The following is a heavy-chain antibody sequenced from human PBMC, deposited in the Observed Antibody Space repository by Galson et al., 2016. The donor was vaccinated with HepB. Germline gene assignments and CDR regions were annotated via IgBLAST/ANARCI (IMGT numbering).Heavy chain of an antibody. CDR1: GXXVSSNX. CDR3: AKEATATTGSKTKRVWYSAL. D-gene: IGHD1-7*01. V-gene: IGHV3-53*01. CDR2: IFSGGST. Sequence: RLSCAASGXXVSSNXXSWVRXAPGKGLQWVSVIFSGGSTYYADSVKGRFTISRDDATNSLYLQMNSLRDEDTAVYYCAKEATATTGSKTKRVWYSALWGRGTLDTVSS. J-gene: IGHJ2*01.